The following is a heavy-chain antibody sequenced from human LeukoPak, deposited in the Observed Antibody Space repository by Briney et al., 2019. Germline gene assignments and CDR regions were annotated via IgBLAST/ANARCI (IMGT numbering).Heavy chain of an antibody. CDR3: AKDRDQRTQFYYYYYGMDV. CDR2: TSGSGGRT. J-gene: IGHJ6*02. D-gene: IGHD2-2*01. CDR1: GFTFSNYA. Sequence: GGSLRLSCAASGFTFSNYAMTWVRQAPGRGLEWVSGTSGSGGRTNYADSVKGRFTISRDNSKNTLYLQMNSLRVEDTAVYYCAKDRDQRTQFYYYYYGMDVWGQGTTVTVSS. V-gene: IGHV3-23*01.